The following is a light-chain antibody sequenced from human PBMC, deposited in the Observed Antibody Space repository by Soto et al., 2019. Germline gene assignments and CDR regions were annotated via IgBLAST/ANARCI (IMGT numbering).Light chain of an antibody. CDR2: LNSDGSH. Sequence: QPVLTQSPSASASLGASVKLTCTLSSGHTRYAIAWHQQQPEKGPRYLMKLNSDGSHSKGDGIPDRFSGSSSGAERYLTISSLQSEDEADYYCQTWGTGEVFGGGIKLTVL. J-gene: IGLJ2*01. V-gene: IGLV4-69*01. CDR1: SGHTRYA. CDR3: QTWGTGEV.